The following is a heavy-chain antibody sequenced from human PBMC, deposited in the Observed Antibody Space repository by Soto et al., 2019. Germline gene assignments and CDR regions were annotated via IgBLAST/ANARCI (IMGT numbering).Heavy chain of an antibody. J-gene: IGHJ4*02. V-gene: IGHV4-34*01. CDR1: GVSFSGYY. D-gene: IGHD2-8*02. CDR3: ARDKITGLFDY. CDR2: INHSGST. Sequence: QVPLQQRGAGLLKPSETLSLTCAAYGVSFSGYYWPWIRPPPWTGLVWIGEINHSGSTNYNPSLKSRVTISVDTSKNQFSLKLTSVTAADTAVYYGARDKITGLFDYWGQGNLVTVSS.